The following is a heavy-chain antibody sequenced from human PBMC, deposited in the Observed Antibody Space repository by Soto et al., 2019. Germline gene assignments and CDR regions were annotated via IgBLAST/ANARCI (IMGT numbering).Heavy chain of an antibody. CDR1: GGSISSYY. Sequence: SETLSLTCTVSGGSISSYYWSWIRQPPGKGLEWIGYIYYSGSTNYNPSLKSRVTISVDTSKNQFSLRLDSVTAADTAVYYCSRIAVSGPRTGFDYWGQGTLVTVSS. CDR3: SRIAVSGPRTGFDY. CDR2: IYYSGST. J-gene: IGHJ4*02. D-gene: IGHD6-19*01. V-gene: IGHV4-59*08.